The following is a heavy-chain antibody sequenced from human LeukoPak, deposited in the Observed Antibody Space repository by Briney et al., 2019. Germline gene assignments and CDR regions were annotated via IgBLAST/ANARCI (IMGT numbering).Heavy chain of an antibody. J-gene: IGHJ4*02. D-gene: IGHD3-3*01. V-gene: IGHV3-30*01. CDR2: ISYDGSDK. CDR1: GFTFSRYA. CDR3: ARETDFWSGYYPPDY. Sequence: GGSPRLSCAASGFTFSRYAMHWVRQAPGKGLECVAIISYDGSDKYYADSVKGRFTISRDDSKNTLYLQMKSLRPEDTALYFCARETDFWSGYYPPDYWGQGTLVTVSS.